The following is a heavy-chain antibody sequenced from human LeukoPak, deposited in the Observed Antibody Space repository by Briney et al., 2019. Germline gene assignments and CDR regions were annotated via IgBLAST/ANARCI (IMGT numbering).Heavy chain of an antibody. CDR1: GGTLSSYA. V-gene: IGHV1-69*05. Sequence: ASVKVSCKASGGTLSSYAISWVRQAPGQGLEWMGGIIPIFGTANYAQKFQGRVTITTDESTSTAYMELSSLRSEDTAVYYCARDLYGDLSLDAFDIWGQGTMVTVSS. J-gene: IGHJ3*02. CDR2: IIPIFGTA. D-gene: IGHD4-17*01. CDR3: ARDLYGDLSLDAFDI.